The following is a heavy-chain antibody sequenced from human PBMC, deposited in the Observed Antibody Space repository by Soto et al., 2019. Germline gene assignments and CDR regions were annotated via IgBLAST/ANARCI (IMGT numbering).Heavy chain of an antibody. D-gene: IGHD2-21*02. J-gene: IGHJ4*02. CDR2: IYYIGST. V-gene: IGHV4-39*01. CDR3: ARQRTSVVTQAYFDV. Sequence: AGTLSPTSAVTGDSSSSRGYYWFWIPHPPGRGLEWIGSIYYIGSTNNNPSLRIRVSMSIDTSKDKFSLKLKSVTAADTALYFCARQRTSVVTQAYFDVWGPGSLVTVSS. CDR1: GDSSSSRGYY.